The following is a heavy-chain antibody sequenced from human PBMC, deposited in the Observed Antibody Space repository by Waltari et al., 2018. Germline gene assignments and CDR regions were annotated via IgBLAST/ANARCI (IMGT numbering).Heavy chain of an antibody. CDR2: IIPLFGTA. Sequence: QVQLVQSGAEVQKPGSSVKVSCKASGGTFSSCAISWVRQAPGQGLEWMGGIIPLFGTANNAQKFQGRVTITADESTSTAYMELISLRSEDTAVYYCARSGRWLQPTVPFDYWGQGTLVTVSS. V-gene: IGHV1-69*01. J-gene: IGHJ4*02. CDR3: ARSGRWLQPTVPFDY. D-gene: IGHD5-12*01. CDR1: GGTFSSCA.